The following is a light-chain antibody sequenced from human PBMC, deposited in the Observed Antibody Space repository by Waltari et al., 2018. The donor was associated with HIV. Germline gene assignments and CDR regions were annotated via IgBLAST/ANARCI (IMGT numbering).Light chain of an antibody. V-gene: IGKV2-30*02. J-gene: IGKJ2*01. CDR2: KVS. CDR1: QSLVHSDGNTY. CDR3: MQGTHWYT. Sequence: DVVMTQSPLSLPVTLGEPASISCRSSQSLVHSDGNTYLNWLQQRPGQSPRRLIYKVSYRDSGVPDRFSGSGSGTDFTLKISRVEAEDVGVDYCMQGTHWYTFGQGTKLEIK.